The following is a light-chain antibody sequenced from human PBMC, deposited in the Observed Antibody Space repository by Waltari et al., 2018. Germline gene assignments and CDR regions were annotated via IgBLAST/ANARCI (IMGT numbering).Light chain of an antibody. V-gene: IGKV4-1*01. CDR2: WAS. J-gene: IGKJ2*01. Sequence: DIVMTQSPDSLAVSLGERATINCKSSQTLLYTSNNKNYLTWYQQKSGQPPKVLIFWASTRESGVAERFNGRGSGTDFTLTINSLQPEDVAVYFGQQYFSSPYTFGQGTKLEIK. CDR1: QTLLYTSNNKNY. CDR3: QQYFSSPYT.